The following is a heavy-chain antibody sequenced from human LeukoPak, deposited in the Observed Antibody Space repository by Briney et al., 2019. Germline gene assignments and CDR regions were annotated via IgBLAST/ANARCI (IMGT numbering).Heavy chain of an antibody. CDR1: GFTVSSNY. Sequence: GGSLRLSCAASGFTVSSNYMSWVRQAPGKGLGWLSFIRYDGSNKYYADSVKGRFTISRDSSKSTLYLQMDSLRAEDTAVYYCARDINGAYYKYAFDIWGQGTMVTVSS. J-gene: IGHJ3*02. CDR2: IRYDGSNK. CDR3: ARDINGAYYKYAFDI. D-gene: IGHD1-26*01. V-gene: IGHV3-30*02.